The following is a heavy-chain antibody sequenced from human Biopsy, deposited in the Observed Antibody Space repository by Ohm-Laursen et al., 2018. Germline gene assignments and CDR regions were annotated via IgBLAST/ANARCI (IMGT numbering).Heavy chain of an antibody. CDR3: ARPTNARAGGAPFDI. Sequence: SLRLSCAASGFSFSSYGMHWVRQAPGKGLEWVAVLWYDGTNKYYADSVKGRFTISRDNSKNTLYLQMNSLGAEDTAMYYCARPTNARAGGAPFDIWGQGTMVTVSS. D-gene: IGHD1-1*01. CDR1: GFSFSSYG. V-gene: IGHV3-33*01. J-gene: IGHJ3*02. CDR2: LWYDGTNK.